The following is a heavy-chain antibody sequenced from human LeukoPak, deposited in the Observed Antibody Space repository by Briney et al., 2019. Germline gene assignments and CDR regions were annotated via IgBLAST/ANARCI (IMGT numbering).Heavy chain of an antibody. V-gene: IGHV3-30-3*01. CDR1: GFTFSSYA. J-gene: IGHJ4*02. CDR2: ISYDGSNK. Sequence: PGGSLRLSCAASGFTFSSYAMHWVRQAPGKGLEWVAVISYDGSNKYYADSVKGRFTISRDNSKNTLYLQMNSLRAEDTAVYYCARDPYDILTGYKGFDYWGQGTLVTVSS. CDR3: ARDPYDILTGYKGFDY. D-gene: IGHD3-9*01.